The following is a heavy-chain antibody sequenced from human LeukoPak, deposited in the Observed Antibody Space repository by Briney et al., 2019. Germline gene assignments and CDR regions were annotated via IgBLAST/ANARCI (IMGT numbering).Heavy chain of an antibody. J-gene: IGHJ4*02. CDR3: AKEYCSGGSCFHFDY. D-gene: IGHD2-15*01. CDR1: GFTFSSYG. V-gene: IGHV3-30*18. CDR2: ISYDGSNK. Sequence: GGSLRLSCAASGFTFSSYGMHWVRQAPGKGLEWVAVISYDGSNKYYADSVKGRFTISRDNSKNTLYLQMNSLRAEVTAVYYCAKEYCSGGSCFHFDYWGQGTLVTVSS.